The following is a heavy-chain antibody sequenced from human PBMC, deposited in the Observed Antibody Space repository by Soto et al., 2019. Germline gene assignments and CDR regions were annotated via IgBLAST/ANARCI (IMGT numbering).Heavy chain of an antibody. Sequence: SETLSLTCTVSGGSISSGGYYWSWIRQHPGRGLEWIGYIYYTGSAYYNPSLESRVTISVDTSKNQFSLKLSSVTAADTAVYYCARGDGFWSGYSYLNYWGQGTPVTVSS. CDR2: IYYTGSA. CDR1: GGSISSGGYY. CDR3: ARGDGFWSGYSYLNY. V-gene: IGHV4-31*03. J-gene: IGHJ4*02. D-gene: IGHD3-3*01.